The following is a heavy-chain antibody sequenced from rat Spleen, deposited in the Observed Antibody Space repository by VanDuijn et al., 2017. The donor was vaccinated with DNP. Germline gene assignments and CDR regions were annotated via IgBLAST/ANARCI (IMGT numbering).Heavy chain of an antibody. CDR1: GFSFSDSA. CDR2: IIYDGSHT. CDR3: VKDSTYYFDY. V-gene: IGHV5-17*01. Sequence: EVQLVQSGGGLVQPGKSLKLPCAASGFSFSDSAMAWVRQSPKMGLEWVATIIYDGSHTFYRDSVQGRFIISRDNAKTTLNLQMDSLRSEDTATYYCVKDSTYYFDYWGQGVMVTVSS. D-gene: IGHD4-3*01. J-gene: IGHJ2*01.